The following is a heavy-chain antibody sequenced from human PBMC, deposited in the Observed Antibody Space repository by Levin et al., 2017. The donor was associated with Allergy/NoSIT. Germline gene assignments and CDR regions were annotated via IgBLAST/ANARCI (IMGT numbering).Heavy chain of an antibody. CDR1: GGSFSGYY. V-gene: IGHV4-34*01. J-gene: IGHJ5*02. CDR2: INHSGST. D-gene: IGHD3-10*02. CDR3: ARRRGYARVGWFAP. Sequence: PSETLSLTCAVYGGSFSGYYWSWIRQPPGKGLEWIGEINHSGSTNYNPSLKSRVTISVDTSKNQFSLKLSSVTAADTAVYYCARRRGYARVGWFAPWGQGTLVTVSS.